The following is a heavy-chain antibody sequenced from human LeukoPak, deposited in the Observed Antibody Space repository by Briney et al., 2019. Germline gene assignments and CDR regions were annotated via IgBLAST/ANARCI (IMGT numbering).Heavy chain of an antibody. CDR3: AKDQEGYGDLYYFDY. CDR2: ISGSGGST. D-gene: IGHD4-17*01. CDR1: GFTFSSYA. J-gene: IGHJ4*02. Sequence: PGGSLRLSCAASGFTFSSYAMSWVRQAPGKGLEWVSAISGSGGSTYYADSVKGRFTISRDNSKNTLYLQMNSLRAEDTAVYYCAKDQEGYGDLYYFDYWGQGTLVTVFS. V-gene: IGHV3-23*01.